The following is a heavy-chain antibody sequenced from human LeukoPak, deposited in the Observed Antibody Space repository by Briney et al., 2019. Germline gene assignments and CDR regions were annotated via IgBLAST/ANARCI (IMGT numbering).Heavy chain of an antibody. D-gene: IGHD6-13*01. Sequence: SSISSTSSYIYYADSVKGRFTISRDNAKNSLYLQMNSLRAEDTAVYYCARGPRSSSWPTEYWDQGTLVTVSS. CDR2: ISSTSSYI. V-gene: IGHV3-21*01. CDR3: ARGPRSSSWPTEY. J-gene: IGHJ4*02.